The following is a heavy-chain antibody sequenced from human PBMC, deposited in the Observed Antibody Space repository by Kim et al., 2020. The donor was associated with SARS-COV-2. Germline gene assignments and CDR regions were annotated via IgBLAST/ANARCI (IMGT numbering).Heavy chain of an antibody. Sequence: GGSLRLSCAASGFTFSSYSMNWVRQAPGKGLEWVSSISSSSSYIYYADSVKGRFTISRDNAKNSLYLQMNSLRAEDTAVYYCARLLFGSYDSSGYYGAFDIWGQGTMVTVSS. CDR2: ISSSSSYI. D-gene: IGHD3-22*01. CDR3: ARLLFGSYDSSGYYGAFDI. V-gene: IGHV3-21*01. J-gene: IGHJ3*02. CDR1: GFTFSSYS.